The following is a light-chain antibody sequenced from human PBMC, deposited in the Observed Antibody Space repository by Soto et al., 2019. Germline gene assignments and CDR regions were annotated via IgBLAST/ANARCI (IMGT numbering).Light chain of an antibody. CDR2: AAS. V-gene: IGKV1D-12*01. J-gene: IGKJ5*01. CDR1: QDIAGY. Sequence: GDRVTITCRASQDIAGYLAWYQHKPGRAPELLIHAASSLQSGVPSRFRGSGSGADFTLTINSLQPEDFETYYCQQAYSFPITFGQGTRLEIK. CDR3: QQAYSFPIT.